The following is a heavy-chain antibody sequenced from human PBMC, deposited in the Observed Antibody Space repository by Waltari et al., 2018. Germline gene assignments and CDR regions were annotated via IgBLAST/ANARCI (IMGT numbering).Heavy chain of an antibody. Sequence: EVQLLESGGGLVQPGGSLRLSCAASGFTFSSYAMSWVRQAPGKGREWVSAISGSGGSTYYADSVKGRFTISRDNSKNTLYLQMNSLRAEDTAVYYCAKDPTGDYYYYGMDVWGQGTTVTVSS. V-gene: IGHV3-23*01. CDR2: ISGSGGST. CDR1: GFTFSSYA. J-gene: IGHJ6*02. CDR3: AKDPTGDYYYYGMDV.